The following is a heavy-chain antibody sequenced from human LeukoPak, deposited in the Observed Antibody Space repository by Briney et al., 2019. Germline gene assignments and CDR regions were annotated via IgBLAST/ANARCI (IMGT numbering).Heavy chain of an antibody. CDR1: GGSFSGYY. CDR2: INHSGST. CDR3: ASVDTANKVVFDY. J-gene: IGHJ4*02. Sequence: SETLSLTCAVYGGSFSGYYWSWIRQPPGKGLEWIGEINHSGSTNYNPSLKSRVTISVDTSKNQFSLKLSSVTAADTAVYYCASVDTANKVVFDYWGQGTLVTVSS. V-gene: IGHV4-34*01. D-gene: IGHD5-18*01.